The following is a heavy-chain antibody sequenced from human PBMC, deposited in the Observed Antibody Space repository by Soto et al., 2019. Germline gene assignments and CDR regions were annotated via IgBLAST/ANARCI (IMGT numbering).Heavy chain of an antibody. CDR1: GFTFSSYA. D-gene: IGHD3-22*01. Sequence: PGGSLRLSCAASGFTFSSYAMSWVRQSPGKGLEWVSAISGSGGSTYYADSVKGRFTISRDNSKNTLYLQMNSLRAEDTAVYYCAKYVRYDSSGSPDYWGQGTLVTVSS. CDR3: AKYVRYDSSGSPDY. V-gene: IGHV3-23*01. J-gene: IGHJ4*02. CDR2: ISGSGGST.